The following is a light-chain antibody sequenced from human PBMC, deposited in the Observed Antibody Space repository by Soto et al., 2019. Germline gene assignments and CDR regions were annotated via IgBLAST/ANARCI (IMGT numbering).Light chain of an antibody. CDR1: QSVRSNF. V-gene: IGKV3-20*01. Sequence: PGERATLSCRASQSVRSNFLAWYQQKPGQAPRLLIYGASNRATGIPDRFSGSGSGTDFTLTITRLEPEDFAMYYCQRYDSLRTFGQGTKVDIK. CDR3: QRYDSLRT. CDR2: GAS. J-gene: IGKJ1*01.